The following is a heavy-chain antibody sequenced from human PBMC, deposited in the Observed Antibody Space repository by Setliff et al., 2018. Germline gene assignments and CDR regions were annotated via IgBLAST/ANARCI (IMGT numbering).Heavy chain of an antibody. V-gene: IGHV4-38-2*02. Sequence: PSETLSLTCTVSGGSISSRSYWGWVRQPPGKGLEWIGSIYHGGTTYYNPSLKSRVTMSIDTSKNQFSLKLNSVTAADMAVYYCAREQWLDPPGYYYMDVWAKGTTVTVSS. D-gene: IGHD6-19*01. J-gene: IGHJ6*03. CDR1: GGSISSRSY. CDR3: AREQWLDPPGYYYMDV. CDR2: IYHGGTT.